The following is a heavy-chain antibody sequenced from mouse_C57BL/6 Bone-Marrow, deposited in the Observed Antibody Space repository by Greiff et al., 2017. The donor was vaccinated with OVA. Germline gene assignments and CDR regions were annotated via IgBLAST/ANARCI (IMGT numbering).Heavy chain of an antibody. J-gene: IGHJ4*01. CDR1: GYTFTSYW. Sequence: QVQLQQPGAELVKPGASVKLSCKASGYTFTSYWMHWVKQRPGRGLEWIGRIDPNSGGTKYNEKFKSKATLTVDKPSSTAYMQRSSLTSEDSAFDDCARDPYSSYVDYYAMDYWGQGTSVTVSS. V-gene: IGHV1-72*01. D-gene: IGHD1-1*01. CDR3: ARDPYSSYVDYYAMDY. CDR2: IDPNSGGT.